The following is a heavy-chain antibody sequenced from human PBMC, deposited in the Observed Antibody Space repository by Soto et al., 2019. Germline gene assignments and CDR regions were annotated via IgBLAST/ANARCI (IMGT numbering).Heavy chain of an antibody. J-gene: IGHJ6*02. CDR1: GYTFTSYG. Sequence: ASVKVSCKASGYTFTSYGISWVRQAPGQGLEWMGWISAYNGNTNYAQKLQGRVTMTTDTSTSTAYMELRSLRSDDTAVYYCARGLRYFDWPRRYYYGMDVWGQGTTVTVSS. CDR2: ISAYNGNT. CDR3: ARGLRYFDWPRRYYYGMDV. V-gene: IGHV1-18*01. D-gene: IGHD3-9*01.